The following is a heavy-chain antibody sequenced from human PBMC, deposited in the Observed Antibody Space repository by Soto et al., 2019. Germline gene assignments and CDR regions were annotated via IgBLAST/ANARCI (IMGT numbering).Heavy chain of an antibody. Sequence: QVQLQESGPGLVKPSQTLSLTCTVSGASISSGAYYWNWIRQHPGKGLEWIGYIYYSGNTYYNPSLKSRVTISVDTSKNQFSLKLSSVTAADTAVYYCARVGLRLGDYFDYWGQGTLVSVSS. D-gene: IGHD3-16*01. V-gene: IGHV4-31*03. CDR2: IYYSGNT. J-gene: IGHJ4*02. CDR1: GASISSGAYY. CDR3: ARVGLRLGDYFDY.